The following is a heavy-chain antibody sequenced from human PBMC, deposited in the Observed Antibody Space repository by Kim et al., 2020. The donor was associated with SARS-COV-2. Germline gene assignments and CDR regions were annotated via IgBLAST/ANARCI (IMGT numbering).Heavy chain of an antibody. Sequence: GGSLRLSCAASGFTFSSYWMSWVRQAPGKGLECVANIKQDGSEKYYVDSVKGRFTISRDNAKNSLYLQMNSLRAEDTAVYYCARVDYHYDFWSGYYNYFDDWGQGTLVTVSS. J-gene: IGHJ4*02. CDR1: GFTFSSYW. V-gene: IGHV3-7*01. CDR3: ARVDYHYDFWSGYYNYFDD. D-gene: IGHD3-3*01. CDR2: IKQDGSEK.